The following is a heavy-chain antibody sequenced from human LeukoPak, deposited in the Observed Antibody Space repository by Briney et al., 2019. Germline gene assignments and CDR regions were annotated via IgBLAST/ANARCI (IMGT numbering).Heavy chain of an antibody. V-gene: IGHV3-73*01. CDR1: GFTFSSSA. CDR3: AELGITMIGGV. J-gene: IGHJ6*04. Sequence: GGSLRLSCAASGFTFSSSAMHWVRQASGKGLEWVGRIRSKANIYATAYAASVKGRFTISRDNAKNSLYLQMNSLRAEDTAVYYCAELGITMIGGVWGKGTTVTISS. CDR2: IRSKANIYAT. D-gene: IGHD3-10*02.